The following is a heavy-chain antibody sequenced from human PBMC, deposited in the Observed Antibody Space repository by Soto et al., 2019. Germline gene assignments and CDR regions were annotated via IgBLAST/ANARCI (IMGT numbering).Heavy chain of an antibody. Sequence: SETLSLTCAVSAYSISSGYYWGWIRQPPGKGLEWIGSIYHSGSTYYNPSLKSRVTISVDTSKNQFSLKLSSVTAADTAVYYCASYDFWRRVELGGGYYFDYWGQGTLVTVSS. V-gene: IGHV4-38-2*01. CDR1: AYSISSGYY. CDR2: IYHSGST. CDR3: ASYDFWRRVELGGGYYFDY. J-gene: IGHJ4*02. D-gene: IGHD3-3*01.